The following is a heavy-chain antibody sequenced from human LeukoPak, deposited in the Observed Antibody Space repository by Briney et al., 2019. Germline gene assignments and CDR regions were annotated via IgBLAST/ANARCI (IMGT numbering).Heavy chain of an antibody. CDR3: ARGGYYDSSGSFDY. D-gene: IGHD3-22*01. Sequence: WGSLRLSCAASGFTFSNYAMYWVRQAPGRGLEYVSAISTNGGSTDYANSVKGRFTISRDNSDNRVFLQMGTLRAEDMAVYYCARGGYYDSSGSFDYWGQGILVTVSS. CDR1: GFTFSNYA. V-gene: IGHV3-64*01. J-gene: IGHJ4*02. CDR2: ISTNGGST.